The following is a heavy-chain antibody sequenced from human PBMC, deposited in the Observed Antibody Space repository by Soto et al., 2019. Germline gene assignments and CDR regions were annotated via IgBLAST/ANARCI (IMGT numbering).Heavy chain of an antibody. Sequence: PGGSLRLSCAASGFTFSSYGMHWVRQAPGKGLEWVAVIWYDGSNKYYADSVKGRFTISRDNSKNTLYLQMNSLRAEDTAVYYCARDLTPTVDNDYYYYGMDVWGQGTTVTSP. D-gene: IGHD4-17*01. J-gene: IGHJ6*02. V-gene: IGHV3-33*01. CDR3: ARDLTPTVDNDYYYYGMDV. CDR1: GFTFSSYG. CDR2: IWYDGSNK.